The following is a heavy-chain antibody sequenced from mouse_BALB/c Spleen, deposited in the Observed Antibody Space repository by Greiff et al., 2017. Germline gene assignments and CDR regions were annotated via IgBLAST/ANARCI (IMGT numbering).Heavy chain of an antibody. V-gene: IGHV5-17*02. D-gene: IGHD3-3*01. CDR1: GFTFSSFG. CDR3: ARGGGPDFDY. CDR2: ISSGSSTI. Sequence: EVKLVESGGGLVQPGGSRKLSCAASGFTFSSFGMHWVRQAPEKGLEWVAYISSGSSTIYYADTVKGRFTISRDNPKNTLFLQMTSLRSEDTAMYYCARGGGPDFDYWGQGTTLTVSS. J-gene: IGHJ2*01.